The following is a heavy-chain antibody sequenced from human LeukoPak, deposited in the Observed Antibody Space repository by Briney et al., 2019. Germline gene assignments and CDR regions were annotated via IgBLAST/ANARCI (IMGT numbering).Heavy chain of an antibody. D-gene: IGHD1-20*01. V-gene: IGHV3-33*06. CDR1: GFSLSSYG. CDR2: RWYDGSNK. Sequence: GGSLRLSCAASGFSLSSYGMHWIRQAPGKGLEWVAVRWYDGSNKYYADSVKGRFTISRDNSKNTLYLQMNSLRAEDTAVYYCAKDGPINWKRRYYYYYMDVWGKGTTVTVSS. J-gene: IGHJ6*03. CDR3: AKDGPINWKRRYYYYYMDV.